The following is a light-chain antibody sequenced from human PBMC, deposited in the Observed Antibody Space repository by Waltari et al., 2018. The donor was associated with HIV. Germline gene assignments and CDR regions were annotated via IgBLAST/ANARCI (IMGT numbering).Light chain of an antibody. V-gene: IGLV1-40*01. CDR2: RNA. CDR3: QSLRV. Sequence: QSVLTQPPSVSGAPGQMVTISCTGSSSNIGAGYDVHWYQQLPGTAPKLLIYRNANRPSGVPDRFSGSESGTSASLAIAGLQAEDEADYYCQSLRVFGGGTKLTVL. J-gene: IGLJ2*01. CDR1: SSNIGAGYD.